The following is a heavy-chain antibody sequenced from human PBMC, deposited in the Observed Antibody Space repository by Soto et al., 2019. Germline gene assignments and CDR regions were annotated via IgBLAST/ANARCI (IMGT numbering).Heavy chain of an antibody. CDR3: AREMDEIRHCSSTTCPAALDY. V-gene: IGHV3-33*01. J-gene: IGHJ4*02. CDR2: IWQDGGNK. CDR1: GFTFSSYG. Sequence: QVQLVESGGGVVQPGKSLRLSCAASGFTFSSYGIHWVRQAPGKGLEWLGVIWQDGGNKYSADSVKGRFTLSRDNSMNTVFLQMNSLRAEDTAVYYCAREMDEIRHCSSTTCPAALDYWGQGSLVTVSS. D-gene: IGHD2-2*01.